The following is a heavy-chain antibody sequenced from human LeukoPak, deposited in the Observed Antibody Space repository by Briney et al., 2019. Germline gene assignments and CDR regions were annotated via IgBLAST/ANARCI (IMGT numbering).Heavy chain of an antibody. J-gene: IGHJ4*02. V-gene: IGHV3-64*01. D-gene: IGHD3-22*01. Sequence: GGSLRLSSAASGFTFSSYAIHWVRQAPGKGLEYVSAISGNGGSTYYANSVKGRFTISRDNSKNTLFLQMGRLRAEDMAVYYCARSGLDSSGYYFDYWGQGTLVTVSS. CDR1: GFTFSSYA. CDR2: ISGNGGST. CDR3: ARSGLDSSGYYFDY.